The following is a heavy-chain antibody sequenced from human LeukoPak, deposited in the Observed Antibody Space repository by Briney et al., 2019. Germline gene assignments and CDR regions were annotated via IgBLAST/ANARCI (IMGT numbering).Heavy chain of an antibody. CDR2: ISGNGVST. D-gene: IGHD4-23*01. Sequence: GGSLRLSCAASGFTFSSYAMSWVRQAPGKGLEWVSVISGNGVSTYYADAVKGRFTISRDNSKNTLYLQMNSLRAEDTAVYYCAKEGPTVVTPDAFDIWGQGTMVTVSS. CDR1: GFTFSSYA. CDR3: AKEGPTVVTPDAFDI. J-gene: IGHJ3*02. V-gene: IGHV3-23*01.